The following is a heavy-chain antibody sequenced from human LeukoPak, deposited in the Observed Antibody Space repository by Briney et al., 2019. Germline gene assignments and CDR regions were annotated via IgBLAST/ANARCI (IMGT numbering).Heavy chain of an antibody. V-gene: IGHV1-69*05. J-gene: IGHJ4*02. Sequence: GASVKVSCKASGGTYSSYAISWVRQAPGQGLEWMGGIIPIFGTANYAQKFQGRVTITTDESTSTASMELSSLRSEDTAVYYCARDSGQLGLFDYWGQGTLVTVSS. D-gene: IGHD6-6*01. CDR3: ARDSGQLGLFDY. CDR1: GGTYSSYA. CDR2: IIPIFGTA.